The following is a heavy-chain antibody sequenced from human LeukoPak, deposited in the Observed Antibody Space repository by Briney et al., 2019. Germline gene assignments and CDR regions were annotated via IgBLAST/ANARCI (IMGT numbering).Heavy chain of an antibody. J-gene: IGHJ5*02. D-gene: IGHD1-26*01. Sequence: GASVKVSCKASGYTFTSYDINWVRQATGQGGEWMGWMNPNSGNTGYAQKFQGRVTMTRNSSISTAYMELSSLRSEDTDGYYCARGPVSGRSKGWFDPWGQGTLVTVSS. CDR3: ARGPVSGRSKGWFDP. V-gene: IGHV1-8*01. CDR2: MNPNSGNT. CDR1: GYTFTSYD.